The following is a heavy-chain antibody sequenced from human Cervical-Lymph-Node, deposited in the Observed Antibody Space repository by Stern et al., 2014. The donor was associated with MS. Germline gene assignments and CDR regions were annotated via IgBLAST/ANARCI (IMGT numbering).Heavy chain of an antibody. V-gene: IGHV4-39*01. CDR2: VYYSGAT. Sequence: QVQLQESGPGLVKPSETLSLTCAVSGDSISSYTHYWAWIRQPPGKGLEWIGSVYYSGATYYNPSLKSPVTFSVDPSKNPFPLGLNSVTAADTAVYYCAKHACTGAACPFDLWGQGTLVTVSS. CDR1: GDSISSYTHY. CDR3: AKHACTGAACPFDL. J-gene: IGHJ4*02. D-gene: IGHD2-8*02.